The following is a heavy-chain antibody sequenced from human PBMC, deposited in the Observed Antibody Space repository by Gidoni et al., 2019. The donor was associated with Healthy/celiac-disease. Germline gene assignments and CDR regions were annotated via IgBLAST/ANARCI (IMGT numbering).Heavy chain of an antibody. CDR1: GYSFTSYW. D-gene: IGHD3-22*01. V-gene: IGHV5-10-1*03. CDR3: ARPSRLDYYDSSGYYSVEAFDI. J-gene: IGHJ3*02. Sequence: EVQLVQSGAEVKKPGESLRISCKGSGYSFTSYWTSRVRQMPGKGLEWMGRIDPSDSYTNYSPSFQGHVTISADKSISTAYLQWSSLKASDTAMYYCARPSRLDYYDSSGYYSVEAFDIWGQGTMVTVSS. CDR2: IDPSDSYT.